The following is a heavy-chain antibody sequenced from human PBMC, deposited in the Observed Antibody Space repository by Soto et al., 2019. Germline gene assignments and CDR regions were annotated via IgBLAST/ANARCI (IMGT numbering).Heavy chain of an antibody. D-gene: IGHD3-10*01. CDR2: ISTYNANT. J-gene: IGHJ4*02. Sequence: QVQLVQSGAEVKKPGASVKVSCKASGYTFTSYGISWVRQAPGQGLEWMGWISTYNANTKYAQKLQGRVTMTTDTATGTAYMELRSLRSDVTAVVFCAREVVRGGGSDYWGQGTLVTVSS. V-gene: IGHV1-18*01. CDR1: GYTFTSYG. CDR3: AREVVRGGGSDY.